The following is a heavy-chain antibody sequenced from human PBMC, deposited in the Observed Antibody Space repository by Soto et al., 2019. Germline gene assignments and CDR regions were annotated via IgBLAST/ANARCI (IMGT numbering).Heavy chain of an antibody. CDR1: GGSVSSGDSY. CDR2: IYYSGGT. J-gene: IGHJ5*02. V-gene: IGHV4-30-4*01. CDR3: GRDLRLDSET. D-gene: IGHD1-1*01. Sequence: QVQLQVSGPGLVKPSQTLSLTCHVSGGSVSSGDSYWSWIRQPPGKGLEWVGYIYYSGGTFYSPSLARRVPISIDTSKTHFSLNRTSVTAADTAVYYCGRDLRLDSETWGQGTLVTVSS.